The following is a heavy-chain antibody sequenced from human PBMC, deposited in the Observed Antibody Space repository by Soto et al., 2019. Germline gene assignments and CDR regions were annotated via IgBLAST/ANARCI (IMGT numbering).Heavy chain of an antibody. J-gene: IGHJ4*02. CDR2: INAGNGNT. Sequence: QVQLVQSGAEVKKPGASVKVSCKASGYTFTSYAMHWVRQAPGQRLEWMGWINAGNGNTKYSQKFQGRVTITRETSASTAYMELSSLRSEDTAVSYCTRAVAGNFDYWGQGTLVTVSS. CDR1: GYTFTSYA. CDR3: TRAVAGNFDY. D-gene: IGHD6-19*01. V-gene: IGHV1-3*01.